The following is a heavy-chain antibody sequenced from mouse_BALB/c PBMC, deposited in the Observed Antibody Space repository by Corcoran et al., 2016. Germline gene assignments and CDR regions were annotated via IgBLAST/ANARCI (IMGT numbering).Heavy chain of an antibody. CDR3: ARSFTTVLDY. Sequence: QIQLVQSGPELKKPGETVKISCKASGYTFTNYGMNWVKQAPGKGLKWMGWINTYTGEPTYADDFKGRFAFSLETSASTAYLQINNLKNEDTATYFCARSFTTVLDYWGQGTTLTVSS. V-gene: IGHV9-3-1*01. D-gene: IGHD1-1*01. CDR2: INTYTGEP. J-gene: IGHJ2*01. CDR1: GYTFTNYG.